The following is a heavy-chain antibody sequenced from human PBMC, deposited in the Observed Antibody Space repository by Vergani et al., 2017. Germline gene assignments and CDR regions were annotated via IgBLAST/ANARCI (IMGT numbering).Heavy chain of an antibody. Sequence: EVQLLESGGGLVQPGGSRRLSCAGAGFTFDTYTMAYVRQAPGKGLEWVATISSGGGDIFYADSVKGRFTISRDNAKNALYLQMNSLRAEDTAVYYCARRAAAGTGAFDIWSQGTMVTVSS. V-gene: IGHV3-21*02. CDR2: ISSGGGDI. J-gene: IGHJ3*02. CDR1: GFTFDTYT. CDR3: ARRAAAGTGAFDI. D-gene: IGHD6-13*01.